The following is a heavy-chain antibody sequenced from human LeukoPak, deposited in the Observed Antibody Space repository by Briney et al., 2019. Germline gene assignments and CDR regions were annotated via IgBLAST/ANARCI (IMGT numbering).Heavy chain of an antibody. CDR2: ISAYNGNT. V-gene: IGHV1-18*04. D-gene: IGHD2-15*01. CDR3: ARDCSGGSCYSPLVDY. CDR1: GYTFTSYG. J-gene: IGHJ4*02. Sequence: ASVKVSCKASGYTFTSYGISWVRQAPGQGLEWMGWISAYNGNTNYAQKLQGRVTMTTDTSTSTAYMELRSLRSDDTAVYYCARDCSGGSCYSPLVDYWSQGTLVTVSS.